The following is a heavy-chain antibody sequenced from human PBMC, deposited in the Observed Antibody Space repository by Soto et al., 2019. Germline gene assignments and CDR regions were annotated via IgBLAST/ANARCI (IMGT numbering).Heavy chain of an antibody. D-gene: IGHD3-3*01. CDR2: ISSSGSTI. Sequence: GGSLRLSCAASGFTFSDYYMSGIRQAPGKGLEWVSYISSSGSTIYYADSVKGRFTISRDNAKNSLYLQMNSLRAEDTAVYYCARVKYYDFWSGYPQDYYMDVWGKGTTVTVSS. CDR1: GFTFSDYY. J-gene: IGHJ6*03. V-gene: IGHV3-11*01. CDR3: ARVKYYDFWSGYPQDYYMDV.